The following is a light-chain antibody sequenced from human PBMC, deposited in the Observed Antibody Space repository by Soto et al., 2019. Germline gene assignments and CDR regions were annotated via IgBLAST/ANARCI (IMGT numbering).Light chain of an antibody. J-gene: IGLJ2*01. CDR3: ASWDDSPSAHVV. V-gene: IGLV1-47*01. Sequence: QSVLNQPPSASGTPGQRVTISCSGSGSNGESNHVSWYQHLQGTAPKLLIYKTVQRPSGVPERFSGFKSATSAALAIRDLRAEYEADYYWASWDDSPSAHVVFGGGTKLNVL. CDR2: KTV. CDR1: GSNGESNH.